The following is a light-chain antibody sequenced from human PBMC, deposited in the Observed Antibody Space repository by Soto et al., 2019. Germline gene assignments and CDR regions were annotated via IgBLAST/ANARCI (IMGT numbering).Light chain of an antibody. V-gene: IGKV3-11*01. Sequence: EIVLTQSPATLSLSPGERATLSCRASQSVSSYLAWYQQKPGQAPRLLIYDASNRATGIPARFSGSGSGTDFTLTIISLEPEDFSFYYCQRRSNWITFGQGTRLEIK. CDR2: DAS. CDR1: QSVSSY. J-gene: IGKJ5*01. CDR3: QRRSNWIT.